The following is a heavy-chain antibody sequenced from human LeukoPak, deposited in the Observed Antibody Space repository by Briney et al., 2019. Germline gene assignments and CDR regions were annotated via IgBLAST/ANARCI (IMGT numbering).Heavy chain of an antibody. CDR2: IRSKVSSYAT. CDR1: GFTFSSYN. J-gene: IGHJ1*01. CDR3: TSPQADSGATYFRH. V-gene: IGHV3-73*01. Sequence: GGSLRLSCAVSGFTFSSYNMNWVRQASGKGLEWIGRIRSKVSSYATAYAASVKGRFTISGDDAKNTAYLQMDSLKTEDTAVYYCTSPQADSGATYFRHWGQGTLVTVSS. D-gene: IGHD6-19*01.